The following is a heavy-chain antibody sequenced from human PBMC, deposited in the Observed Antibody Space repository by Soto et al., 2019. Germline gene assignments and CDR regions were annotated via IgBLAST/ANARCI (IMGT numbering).Heavy chain of an antibody. D-gene: IGHD3-9*01. CDR2: ISAYNGNT. CDR3: ARGYYDILTGYYRWFDP. CDR1: GYTFTSYG. Sequence: QVQLVQSGAEVKKPGASVKVSCKASGYTFTSYGISWVRQAPGQGLEWMGWISAYNGNTNYAQKLQGRVTMTTDTSTSTAYMELRSLRSDXTAVYYCARGYYDILTGYYRWFDPWGQGTLVTVSS. V-gene: IGHV1-18*01. J-gene: IGHJ5*02.